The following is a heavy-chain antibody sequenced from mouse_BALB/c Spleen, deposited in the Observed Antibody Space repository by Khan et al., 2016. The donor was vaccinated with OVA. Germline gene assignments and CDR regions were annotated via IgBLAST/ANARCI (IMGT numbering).Heavy chain of an antibody. CDR1: GLNIKDTY. J-gene: IGHJ2*01. CDR2: FDTPNGNT. CDR3: ARMARK. Sequence: VQLKQSGAELVKSGATVKLSCTASGLNIKDTYMHWLKQWLEKDLEWSGRFDTPNGNTKYDPKLQGRTTITEDTSSNTSYLQFSSLTSEDTAVYYCARMARKWGQGTTLTVSS. V-gene: IGHV14-3*02.